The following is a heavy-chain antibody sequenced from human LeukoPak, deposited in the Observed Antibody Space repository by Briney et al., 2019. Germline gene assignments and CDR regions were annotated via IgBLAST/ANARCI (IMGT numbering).Heavy chain of an antibody. CDR1: GGTFSSYA. V-gene: IGHV1-69*13. J-gene: IGHJ4*02. D-gene: IGHD3-22*01. Sequence: SVKVSCKASGGTFSSYAISWVRQAPGQGLEWMGGIIPIFGTANYAQKFQGRVTITADESTSTAYMELSSLRSEDTAVYYYARASFGFGSEIVVVITGYFDYWGQGTLVTVSS. CDR3: ARASFGFGSEIVVVITGYFDY. CDR2: IIPIFGTA.